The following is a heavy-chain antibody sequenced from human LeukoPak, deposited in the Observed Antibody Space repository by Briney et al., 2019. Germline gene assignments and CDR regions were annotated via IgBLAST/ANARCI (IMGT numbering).Heavy chain of an antibody. D-gene: IGHD3-3*01. V-gene: IGHV1-2*02. CDR1: GYTFSDYY. J-gene: IGHJ3*02. Sequence: GAPVKVSCKASGYTFSDYYMHWVRQDPAQGLEWMAWISPDSVEKKYAQKFQGRVTMTRDTSISTAYMELSGLTSDDTAVYYCARKRGVGVDTNAFDIWGQGTMVTVSS. CDR2: ISPDSVEK. CDR3: ARKRGVGVDTNAFDI.